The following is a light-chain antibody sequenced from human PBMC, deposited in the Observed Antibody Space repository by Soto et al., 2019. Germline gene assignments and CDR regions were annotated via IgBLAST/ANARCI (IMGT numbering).Light chain of an antibody. CDR1: SSDVGGYNY. Sequence: QSALTQPASVSGSPGQSITISCTGTSSDVGGYNYVSWYQQHPGKAPKLRIYDVSNRPSGVSNRFSGSKSANTASLTISGRQAEDEADYYCSSYTGSSTYVVFGGVTKLTVL. V-gene: IGLV2-14*01. CDR3: SSYTGSSTYVV. CDR2: DVS. J-gene: IGLJ2*01.